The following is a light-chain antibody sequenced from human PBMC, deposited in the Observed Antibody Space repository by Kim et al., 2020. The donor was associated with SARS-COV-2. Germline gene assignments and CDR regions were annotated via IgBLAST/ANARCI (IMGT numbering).Light chain of an antibody. J-gene: IGLJ2*01. Sequence: RGTISCTGMTSNIGSGFALHWYQHLPRTAPNLLIYDSNRRPSGVPDRFSGSKSDTSASLTITGLQAEDEADYYCQSYDNSLSAVVFGGGTQLTVL. CDR3: QSYDNSLSAVV. CDR2: DSN. V-gene: IGLV1-40*01. CDR1: TSNIGSGFA.